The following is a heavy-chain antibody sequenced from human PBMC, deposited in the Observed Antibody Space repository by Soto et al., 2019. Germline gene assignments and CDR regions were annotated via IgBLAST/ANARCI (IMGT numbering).Heavy chain of an antibody. CDR2: IYYSGST. Sequence: SETLSLTCTVSGGSIRSYYWSWIRQPPGKGLEWIGYIYYSGSTYYNPSLKSRVTISVDTSKNQFSLKLSSVTAADTAVYYCARFYHDSSGYYYAIDYCGQVTLV. D-gene: IGHD3-22*01. V-gene: IGHV4-59*12. J-gene: IGHJ4*02. CDR1: GGSIRSYY. CDR3: ARFYHDSSGYYYAIDY.